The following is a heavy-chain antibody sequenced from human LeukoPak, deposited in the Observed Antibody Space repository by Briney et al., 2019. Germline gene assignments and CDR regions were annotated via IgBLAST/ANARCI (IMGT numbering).Heavy chain of an antibody. D-gene: IGHD3-16*01. V-gene: IGHV3-23*01. CDR1: GFTFSSYA. J-gene: IGHJ4*02. CDR3: AKDRSPITFAEYYFDY. Sequence: GGSLRLSCAASGFTFSSYAMSWVRQAPGKGLEWVSAISGSGGSTYYADSVKGRFTISRDNSKNTLYLQMNSLRAEDTAVYYCAKDRSPITFAEYYFDYWGQGTLVTVSS. CDR2: ISGSGGST.